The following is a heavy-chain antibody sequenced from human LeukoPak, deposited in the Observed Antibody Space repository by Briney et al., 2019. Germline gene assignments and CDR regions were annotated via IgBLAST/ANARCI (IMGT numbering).Heavy chain of an antibody. CDR1: GFTFSSYG. Sequence: GGSLRLSCAASGFTFSSYGMHWVRQAPGKGLEWVAVIRYDGSNKYYADSVKGRFTISRDNSKNTLYLQMNSLRAEDTAVYYCAKSVSLVTYFDYWGQGTLVTVSS. J-gene: IGHJ4*02. CDR2: IRYDGSNK. V-gene: IGHV3-30*02. D-gene: IGHD1-26*01. CDR3: AKSVSLVTYFDY.